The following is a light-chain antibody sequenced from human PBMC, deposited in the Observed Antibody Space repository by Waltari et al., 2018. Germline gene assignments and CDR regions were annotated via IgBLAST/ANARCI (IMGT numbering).Light chain of an antibody. CDR3: SSYAGSSKGV. V-gene: IGLV2-23*02. J-gene: IGLJ2*01. CDR1: SSDVGNYKR. CDR2: AVS. Sequence: QSALTQPASVSGSPGQSITISCTGTSSDVGNYKRFSWDQQHPGKAPKLMFYAVSKRPSGVSDSLCGSKSGDMASLTISGLQPEDEAEYFCSSYAGSSKGVFGGGTKVTAL.